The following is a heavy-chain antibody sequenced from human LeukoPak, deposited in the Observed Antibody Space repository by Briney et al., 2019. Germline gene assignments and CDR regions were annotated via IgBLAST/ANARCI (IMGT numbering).Heavy chain of an antibody. J-gene: IGHJ4*02. CDR3: ARDTEVFDY. D-gene: IGHD4-23*01. CDR2: IKQDGSEK. CDR1: GFTFSNYW. V-gene: IGHV3-7*01. Sequence: GGSLRLSCAASGFTFSNYWMNWVRQAPGKGLEWVANIKQDGSEKYYVDSVKGRFTISRDNAKNSLYLQMNSLRADDTAVYYCARDTEVFDYWGQGTLVTVSS.